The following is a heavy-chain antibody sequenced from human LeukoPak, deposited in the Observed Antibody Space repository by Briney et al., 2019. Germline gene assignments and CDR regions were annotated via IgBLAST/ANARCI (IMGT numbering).Heavy chain of an antibody. Sequence: GGSLRLSCVGSGLTFSGFEMNWGRQAPGKGLEWVASVSGGLGATYYSDSVRGRFTISRDNSKKTVSLQLNSLRAEDTGVYYCTKGGDMTNSWYSYGMDVWGQGTTVIVSS. CDR2: VSGGLGAT. D-gene: IGHD3-16*01. CDR1: GLTFSGFE. J-gene: IGHJ6*02. CDR3: TKGGDMTNSWYSYGMDV. V-gene: IGHV3-23*01.